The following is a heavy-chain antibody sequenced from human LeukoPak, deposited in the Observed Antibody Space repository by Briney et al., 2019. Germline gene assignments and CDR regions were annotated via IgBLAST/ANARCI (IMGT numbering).Heavy chain of an antibody. CDR2: MTPSSGNT. CDR1: GYTFISSD. J-gene: IGHJ4*02. D-gene: IGHD5-24*01. V-gene: IGHV1-8*01. CDR3: VGMAT. Sequence: GASVKVSCKTSGYTFISSDINWVRQTTGQGLEWMGWMTPSSGNTGYGQKFRGRVTMTRDTSISTAYMELSSLTSEDTAVYYCVGMATWDQGTLVTVSS.